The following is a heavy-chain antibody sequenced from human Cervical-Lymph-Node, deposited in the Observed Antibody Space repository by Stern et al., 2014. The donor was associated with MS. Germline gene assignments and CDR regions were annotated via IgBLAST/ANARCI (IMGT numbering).Heavy chain of an antibody. D-gene: IGHD2-8*01. CDR1: GGSITSYY. V-gene: IGHV4-59*01. Sequence: VQLEESGPGLVKPSETLSLTCTVSGGSITSYYCSWIRKSPGKGLEWIGYIHHSGNTAYNPSLKSRVTISVDSSKNQFSLRLSSATAADTAVYYCARGRMYHFDSWGQGTLVTVSS. CDR2: IHHSGNT. J-gene: IGHJ4*02. CDR3: ARGRMYHFDS.